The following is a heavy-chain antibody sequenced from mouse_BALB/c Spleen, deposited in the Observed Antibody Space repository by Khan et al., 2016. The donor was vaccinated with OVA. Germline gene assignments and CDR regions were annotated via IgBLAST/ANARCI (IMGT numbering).Heavy chain of an antibody. CDR3: ARGGYGSLAY. V-gene: IGHV1S81*02. J-gene: IGHJ3*01. D-gene: IGHD2-10*02. Sequence: QVQLQQPGAELVKPGASVKLSCKASGYTFTSYWMHWVKQRPGQGLDWIGYINPSDDRSHSNEQFKNKATLTVDKSSSTASMQLSSLTSEDSAVYYCARGGYGSLAYWGQGTLVTVSA. CDR2: INPSDDRS. CDR1: GYTFTSYW.